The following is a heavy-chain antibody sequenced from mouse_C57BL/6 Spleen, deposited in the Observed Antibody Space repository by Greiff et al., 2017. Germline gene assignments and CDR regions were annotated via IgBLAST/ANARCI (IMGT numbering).Heavy chain of an antibody. Sequence: VTLQQPGAELVLPGASVKLSCKASGYTFTSYWMHWVKQRPGQGLEWIGEIDPSDSYTNYNQKFKGKSTLTVDKSSSTAYMQLSSLTSEDSAVYYCARGGVLYAMDYWGQGTSVTVSS. J-gene: IGHJ4*01. CDR1: GYTFTSYW. V-gene: IGHV1-69*01. CDR2: IDPSDSYT. CDR3: ARGGVLYAMDY.